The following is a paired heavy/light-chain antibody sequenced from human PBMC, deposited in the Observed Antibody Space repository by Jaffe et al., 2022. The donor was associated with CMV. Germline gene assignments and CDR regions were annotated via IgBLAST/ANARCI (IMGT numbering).Heavy chain of an antibody. D-gene: IGHD5-18*01. CDR2: ISGSGGST. CDR1: GFTFSSYA. J-gene: IGHJ4*02. Sequence: EVQLVESGGGLVQPGGSLRLSCAASGFTFSSYAMSWVRQAPGKGLEWVSAISGSGGSTYYADSVKGRFTISRDNSKNTLYLQMNSLRAEDTAVYYCAKDSWIQLWLGTYYFDYWGQGTLVTVSS. V-gene: IGHV3-23*04. CDR3: AKDSWIQLWLGTYYFDY.
Light chain of an antibody. J-gene: IGKJ4*01. V-gene: IGKV1D-12*01. CDR3: QQANSFSPLT. Sequence: DIQMTQSPSSVSASVGDRVTITCRASQGISSWLAWYQQKPGKAPKLLIYAASSLQSGVPSRFSGSGSGTDFTLTISSLQPEDFATYYCQQANSFSPLTFGGGTKVEIK. CDR2: AAS. CDR1: QGISSW.